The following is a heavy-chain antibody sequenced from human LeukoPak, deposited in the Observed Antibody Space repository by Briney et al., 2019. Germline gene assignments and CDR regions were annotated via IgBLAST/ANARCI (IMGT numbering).Heavy chain of an antibody. CDR1: GFTFSDYF. J-gene: IGHJ4*02. CDR2: ITTTGNTA. Sequence: GGSLRLSCAASGFTFSDYFMTWIRQAPGKGLEWISYITTTGNTAFYADSVKGRFTVSRDNAKNSLYLQINSLRAEDTAVYYCACRITMVRGVRSPQDYWGQGTLVTVSS. D-gene: IGHD3-10*01. CDR3: ACRITMVRGVRSPQDY. V-gene: IGHV3-11*04.